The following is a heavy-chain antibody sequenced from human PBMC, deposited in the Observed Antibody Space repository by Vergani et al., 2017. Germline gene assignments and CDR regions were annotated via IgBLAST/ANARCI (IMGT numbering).Heavy chain of an antibody. CDR3: AKDRMGYYDSSGYYQGRWDYYYGMDV. J-gene: IGHJ6*02. CDR1: GFTFDDYA. V-gene: IGHV3-9*01. CDR2: FSWISGSI. Sequence: EVQLVESGGGLVQLGGSLNPSCQASGFTFDDYAMHWVRQAPGKGLGGVSGFSWISGSIGYADPGKGRFTISRDNAKNSLYLQMNSLRAEDTALYYCAKDRMGYYDSSGYYQGRWDYYYGMDVWGQGTTVTVSS. D-gene: IGHD3-22*01.